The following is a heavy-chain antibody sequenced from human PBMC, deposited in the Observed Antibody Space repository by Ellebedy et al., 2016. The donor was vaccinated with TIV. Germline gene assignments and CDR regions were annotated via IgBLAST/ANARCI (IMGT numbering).Heavy chain of an antibody. J-gene: IGHJ5*02. Sequence: GSLRLXCTVPGGHFSSYYWSWIRQPPGKGLEWIGDIYYSGRPKYNASLKSRVTMSVDMSKKQFSLKLSAVTAADTAVYYCASLGTSYNTSGYLVFNWFDPWGQGTLVTVSS. V-gene: IGHV4-59*01. D-gene: IGHD3-22*01. CDR1: GGHFSSYY. CDR2: IYYSGRP. CDR3: ASLGTSYNTSGYLVFNWFDP.